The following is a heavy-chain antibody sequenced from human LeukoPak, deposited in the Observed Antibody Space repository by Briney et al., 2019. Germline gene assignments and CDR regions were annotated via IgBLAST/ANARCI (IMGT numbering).Heavy chain of an antibody. Sequence: SETLSLTCSVSGYSIRSGYQWGWIRQAPGKGLEWIGSINYSGRTYDNPSLKSRVTISIDTSKNQIFLKLRSTTAADTAVYYCARGNWNDAIDYWGQGTLVTVSS. J-gene: IGHJ4*02. CDR3: ARGNWNDAIDY. CDR1: GYSIRSGYQ. CDR2: INYSGRT. V-gene: IGHV4-38-2*02. D-gene: IGHD1-1*01.